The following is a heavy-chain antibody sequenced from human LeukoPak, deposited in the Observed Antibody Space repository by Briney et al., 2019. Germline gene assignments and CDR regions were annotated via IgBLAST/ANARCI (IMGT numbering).Heavy chain of an antibody. Sequence: QPGGSLRLSCAASGFTFSNYAMSWVRQAPGKGLDWVSTISSSGDGTYYADSVKGRFTISRHNSKNTLYLQMNSLRAEDTAVYYCASSRHSGSYYEWGQGTLVTVSS. V-gene: IGHV3-23*01. D-gene: IGHD1-26*01. J-gene: IGHJ4*02. CDR1: GFTFSNYA. CDR3: ASSRHSGSYYE. CDR2: ISSSGDGT.